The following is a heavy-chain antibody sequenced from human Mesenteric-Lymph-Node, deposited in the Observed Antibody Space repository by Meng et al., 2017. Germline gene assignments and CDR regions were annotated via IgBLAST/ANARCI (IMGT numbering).Heavy chain of an antibody. V-gene: IGHV1-18*01. CDR1: GYTFTSYG. CDR3: ARDTTIFYGYYYYGMDV. J-gene: IGHJ6*02. D-gene: IGHD3-3*01. Sequence: ASVKVSCKASGYTFTSYGISWVRQAPGQGLEWMGWISAYNGNTNYAQKLQGRVTMTTDTSTSTAYMELRSLRSDDTAVYYCARDTTIFYGYYYYGMDVWGQGTTVTVS. CDR2: ISAYNGNT.